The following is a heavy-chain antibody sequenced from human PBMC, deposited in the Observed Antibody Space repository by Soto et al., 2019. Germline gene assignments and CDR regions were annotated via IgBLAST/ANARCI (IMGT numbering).Heavy chain of an antibody. Sequence: AASVKVSCKASGGTFSSYAISWVRQAPGQGLEWMGGIIPIFGTANYAQKFQGRVTITADESTSTAYMELSSLRSEDTAVYYCARAPIESYYYGSGKDLSVDYYAMDVWGQGTTVTVSS. CDR3: ARAPIESYYYGSGKDLSVDYYAMDV. CDR2: IIPIFGTA. D-gene: IGHD3-10*01. J-gene: IGHJ6*02. V-gene: IGHV1-69*13. CDR1: GGTFSSYA.